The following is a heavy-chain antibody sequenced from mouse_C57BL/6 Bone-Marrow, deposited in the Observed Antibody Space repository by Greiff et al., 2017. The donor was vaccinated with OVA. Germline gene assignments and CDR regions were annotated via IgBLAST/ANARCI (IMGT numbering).Heavy chain of an antibody. D-gene: IGHD1-1*02. J-gene: IGHJ4*01. Sequence: EVQLQQSGPVLVKPGASVKMSCKASGYTFTDYYMNWVKQSHGKSLEWIGFINPYNGGTSYNQKFKGKATLTVDKSSSTAYMELNSLTSEDSAVYYCARSLLLWDAMDYWGQGTSVTVSS. CDR3: ARSLLLWDAMDY. V-gene: IGHV1-19*01. CDR2: INPYNGGT. CDR1: GYTFTDYY.